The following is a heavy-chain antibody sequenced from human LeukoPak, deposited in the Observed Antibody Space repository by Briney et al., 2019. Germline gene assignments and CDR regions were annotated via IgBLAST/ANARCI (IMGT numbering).Heavy chain of an antibody. CDR2: IIPIFGTA. J-gene: IGHJ3*02. D-gene: IGHD1-14*01. Sequence: GASVKVSCKASGGTFSSYAISWVRQAPGRGLEWMGRIIPIFGTANYAQKFQGRVTITTDESTSTAYMELSSLRSEDTAVYYCARRGRYVGDDFDIWGQGTMVTVSS. V-gene: IGHV1-69*05. CDR3: ARRGRYVGDDFDI. CDR1: GGTFSSYA.